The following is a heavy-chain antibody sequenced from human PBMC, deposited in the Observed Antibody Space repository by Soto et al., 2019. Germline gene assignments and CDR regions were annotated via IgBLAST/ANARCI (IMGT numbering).Heavy chain of an antibody. D-gene: IGHD5-18*01. V-gene: IGHV1-18*01. CDR1: AKTVLSYG. J-gene: IGHJ4*02. CDR3: ATQIDTVMVFRD. CDR2: ISPYNGNT. Sequence: ASVKVSCKASAKTVLSYGISWVRQGPGQGLEWMGWISPYNGNTNYAQKLQGRVTMTTDTSTSTAYMELRSLRSDDTAVYYCATQIDTVMVFRDWGQGTLVTVSS.